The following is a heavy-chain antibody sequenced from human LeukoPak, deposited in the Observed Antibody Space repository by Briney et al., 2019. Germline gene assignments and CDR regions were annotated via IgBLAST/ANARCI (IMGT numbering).Heavy chain of an antibody. V-gene: IGHV1-2*02. J-gene: IGHJ4*02. Sequence: GASVKVSCKASGYTFTGCYMHWVRQAPGQGLEWMGWINPNSGGTNYAQKFQGRVTMTRDTSISTAYMELSRLRSDDTAVYYCARACGFNSGSYWHDYWGQGTLVTVSS. CDR2: INPNSGGT. D-gene: IGHD1-26*01. CDR1: GYTFTGCY. CDR3: ARACGFNSGSYWHDY.